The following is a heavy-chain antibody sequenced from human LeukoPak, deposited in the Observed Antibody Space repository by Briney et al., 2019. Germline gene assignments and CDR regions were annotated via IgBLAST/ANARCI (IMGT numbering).Heavy chain of an antibody. J-gene: IGHJ6*03. Sequence: GGSLRLSCTASEFTFSSYWMSWVRQAPGKGLEWVANIRQDGSERYYLDSVKGRFTISRDDSKNTLYLQMNSLRAEDTAVYYCANFGGYYYYYMDVWGKGTTVTVPS. V-gene: IGHV3-7*03. CDR2: IRQDGSER. CDR3: ANFGGYYYYYMDV. CDR1: EFTFSSYW. D-gene: IGHD3-10*01.